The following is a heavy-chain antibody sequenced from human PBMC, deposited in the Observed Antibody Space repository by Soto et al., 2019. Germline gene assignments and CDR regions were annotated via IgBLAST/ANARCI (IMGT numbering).Heavy chain of an antibody. Sequence: EVQLLETGGGLVQPGGSLRLSCVASGFTFSNYDMSWVRQAPGKGLEWVLEISGSGVSTYYADSVKGRFTISRDNSKNTLYLQMNSLRSEDTAVYYCAKRLRYSSGSTHYWGQGTLVTVSS. CDR2: ISGSGVST. J-gene: IGHJ4*02. CDR1: GFTFSNYD. D-gene: IGHD6-19*01. CDR3: AKRLRYSSGSTHY. V-gene: IGHV3-23*01.